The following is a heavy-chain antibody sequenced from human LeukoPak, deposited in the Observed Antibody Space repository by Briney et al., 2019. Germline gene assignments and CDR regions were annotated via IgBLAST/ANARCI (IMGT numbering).Heavy chain of an antibody. Sequence: GRSLRLSCAASGFTFHDYAMHWVRQAPGKGLEWVSGISWNSGSIGYADSVKGRFTISRDNAKNSLYLQMNSLRAEDTALYYCAKEWLSAPYFDYWGQGTLVTVSS. CDR2: ISWNSGSI. D-gene: IGHD3-22*01. CDR1: GFTFHDYA. J-gene: IGHJ4*02. V-gene: IGHV3-9*01. CDR3: AKEWLSAPYFDY.